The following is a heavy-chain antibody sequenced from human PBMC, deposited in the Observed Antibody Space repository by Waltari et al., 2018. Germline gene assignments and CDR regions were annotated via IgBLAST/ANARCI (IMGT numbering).Heavy chain of an antibody. V-gene: IGHV3-7*01. CDR2: IKEDGSEK. CDR1: GFTFGTYW. CDR3: ARDPHYSNFDY. D-gene: IGHD4-4*01. Sequence: EVQLVESGGDLVPPGGSLRLSCAASGFTFGTYWMTWVRQAPGKGLEWLANIKEDGSEKNYVDSVKGRFTISRDNAKNSLYLQMNSLRAEDTAVYYCARDPHYSNFDYWGQGTLVTVSS. J-gene: IGHJ4*02.